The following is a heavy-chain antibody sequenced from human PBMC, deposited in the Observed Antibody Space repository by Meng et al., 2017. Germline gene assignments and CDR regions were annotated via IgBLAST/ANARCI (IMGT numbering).Heavy chain of an antibody. CDR3: ARWSIYCSGGSCYSFDY. V-gene: IGHV4-4*02. D-gene: IGHD2-15*01. Sequence: QVRRQGSGPGLVKPSGTLSLTCAVSGGSISSSNWWSWVRQPPGKGLEWIGEIYHSGSTNYNPSLKSRVTISVDKSKNQFSLKLSSVTAADTAVYYCARWSIYCSGGSCYSFDYWGQGTLAPSPQ. CDR1: GGSISSSNW. CDR2: IYHSGST. J-gene: IGHJ4*02.